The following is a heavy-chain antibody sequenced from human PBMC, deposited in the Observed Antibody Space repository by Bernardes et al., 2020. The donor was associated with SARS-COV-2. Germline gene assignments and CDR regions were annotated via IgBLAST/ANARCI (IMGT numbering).Heavy chain of an antibody. CDR3: ARSQTSDDYDRAFDI. D-gene: IGHD4-17*01. J-gene: IGHJ3*02. V-gene: IGHV4-59*11. CDR1: GGSISSHF. CDR2: FYYSGST. Sequence: SETLSLTCTVSGGSISSHFWSWIRQPPGKGLEWIGYFYYSGSTNYNPSPKSRVTISEDTPKNQFSVKLSSVTAADTAVYYCARSQTSDDYDRAFDIWGQGPMVTVSS.